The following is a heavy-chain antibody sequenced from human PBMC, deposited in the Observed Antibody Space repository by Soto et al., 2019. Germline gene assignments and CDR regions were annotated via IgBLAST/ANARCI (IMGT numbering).Heavy chain of an antibody. Sequence: SETLSLTCTVSGGSISSSSYYWGWIRQPPGKGLEWIGSIYYSGSTYYNPSLKSRVTISVDTSKNQFSLKLSSVTAADTAVYYCARDSYYYDSTPFDYWGQGTLVTVSS. J-gene: IGHJ4*02. CDR1: GGSISSSSYY. D-gene: IGHD3-22*01. CDR3: ARDSYYYDSTPFDY. V-gene: IGHV4-39*07. CDR2: IYYSGST.